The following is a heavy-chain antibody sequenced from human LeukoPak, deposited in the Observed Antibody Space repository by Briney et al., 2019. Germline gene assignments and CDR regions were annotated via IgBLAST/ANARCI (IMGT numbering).Heavy chain of an antibody. V-gene: IGHV1-18*04. Sequence: ASVKVSCKASGYIFTDYGVSWVRQAPGQGLEWMGWVSPNSGNTNYPQKFQDRVSMTTDTSTTTAYVELKGLTSDDTAVYYCARGRRNTVPKYWGQGTRVTVSS. CDR1: GYIFTDYG. CDR3: ARGRRNTVPKY. D-gene: IGHD4-11*01. J-gene: IGHJ4*02. CDR2: VSPNSGNT.